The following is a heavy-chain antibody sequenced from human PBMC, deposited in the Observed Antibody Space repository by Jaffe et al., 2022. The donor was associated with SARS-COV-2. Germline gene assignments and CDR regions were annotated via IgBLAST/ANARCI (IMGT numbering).Heavy chain of an antibody. J-gene: IGHJ4*02. V-gene: IGHV3-23*01. CDR1: GFTFSSYG. CDR2: ISETGYNT. CDR3: VKHGGYHTGPGPS. Sequence: EVQLSESGGVLVQPGESLRLSCAASGFTFSSYGMSWVRQAPGKGLEWVSGISETGYNTYYADSVRGRFTISRANSKNTLHLQMDNLRVEDTAVYFCVKHGGYHTGPGPSWGQGTLVTVSP. D-gene: IGHD1-1*01.